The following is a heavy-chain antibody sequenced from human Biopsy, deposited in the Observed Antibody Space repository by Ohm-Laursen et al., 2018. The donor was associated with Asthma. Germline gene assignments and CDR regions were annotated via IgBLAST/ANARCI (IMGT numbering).Heavy chain of an antibody. CDR2: MSKDASTQ. J-gene: IGHJ3*02. V-gene: IGHV3-30*01. Sequence: SSLRLSCAAFGFSFSNFAIHWVRQAPGKGLEWVGVMSKDASTQDYADSVKGRFTMARDNSKNTLDLQMNSLREEDTAVYYCVRDGTDDAFDIWGQGTVVSVSS. D-gene: IGHD1-1*01. CDR3: VRDGTDDAFDI. CDR1: GFSFSNFA.